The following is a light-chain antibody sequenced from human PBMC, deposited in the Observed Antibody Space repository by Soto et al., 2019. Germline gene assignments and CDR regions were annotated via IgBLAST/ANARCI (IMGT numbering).Light chain of an antibody. Sequence: DIQMTQSPSTLSASVGDRVTITCRASQIIGSSLAWYQQKPGKAPKLLIYDASTLRSGVPSRFSGSESGTAFTLTISSLQPDDSATYYCQHYYSYPYTFGQGTKLEIK. CDR3: QHYYSYPYT. CDR1: QIIGSS. CDR2: DAS. V-gene: IGKV1-5*01. J-gene: IGKJ2*01.